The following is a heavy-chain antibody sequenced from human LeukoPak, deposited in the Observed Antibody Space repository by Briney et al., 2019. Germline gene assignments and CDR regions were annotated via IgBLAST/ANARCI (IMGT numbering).Heavy chain of an antibody. CDR1: GGTFSGYA. CDR2: IIPTFGTA. CDR3: ARGVSVVVPAAIWFDP. Sequence: ASVKVSCKASGGTFSGYAISWVRQAPGQGLEWMGGIIPTFGTANYAQKFQGRVTITTDESTSTAYMELSSLRSEDTAVYYCARGVSVVVPAAIWFDPWGQGTLVTVSS. V-gene: IGHV1-69*05. D-gene: IGHD2-2*01. J-gene: IGHJ5*02.